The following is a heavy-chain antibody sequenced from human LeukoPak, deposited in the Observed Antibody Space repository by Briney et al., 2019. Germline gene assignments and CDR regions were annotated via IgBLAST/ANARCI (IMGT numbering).Heavy chain of an antibody. D-gene: IGHD5-12*01. J-gene: IGHJ2*01. CDR1: GGSITSYY. CDR3: GRQVGYGRWYFDL. Sequence: PSETLSLTCTVSGGSITSYYWSWIRQPPGKGPQWIGFISYSGSTNYNPSLKSRVTISVDTSKNQFSLNLSSVTAADTAVYYCGRQVGYGRWYFDLWGRGTLVTVSS. CDR2: ISYSGST. V-gene: IGHV4-59*08.